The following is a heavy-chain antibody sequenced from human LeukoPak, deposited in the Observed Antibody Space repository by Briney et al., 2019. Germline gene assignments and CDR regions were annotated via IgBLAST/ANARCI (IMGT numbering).Heavy chain of an antibody. D-gene: IGHD6-13*01. J-gene: IGHJ5*02. CDR3: ARELEQPWNWFDR. V-gene: IGHV3-48*01. Sequence: GGSLRLSCAASGFTFSSYSMNWVRQAQGKGLEWGSYISSSSSTRYYEDSVKDRFTISRDNAKNSLYLQMNSLRAEDSAVYYCARELEQPWNWFDRWGQGTLVTVSS. CDR2: ISSSSSTR. CDR1: GFTFSSYS.